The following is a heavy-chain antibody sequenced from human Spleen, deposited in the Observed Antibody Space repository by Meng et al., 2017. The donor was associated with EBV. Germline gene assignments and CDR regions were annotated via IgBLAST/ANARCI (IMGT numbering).Heavy chain of an antibody. J-gene: IGHJ4*02. CDR1: ERSNSSGGYS. CDR2: IYQSGST. Sequence: QLQAYASGAVNASQTLSLIYALAERSNSSGGYSWSWIRQPAGKGLEWIGYIYQSGSTLYNPSLRSRVTRSLDRSNDQFSLKLNSVTAADTAVYYCARNTQYGSLYFFDTWGQGTLVTVSS. CDR3: ARNTQYGSLYFFDT. V-gene: IGHV4-30-2*01. D-gene: IGHD2-8*01.